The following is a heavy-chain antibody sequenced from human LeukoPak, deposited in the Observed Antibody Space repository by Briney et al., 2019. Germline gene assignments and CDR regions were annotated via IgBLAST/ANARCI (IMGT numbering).Heavy chain of an antibody. CDR1: GGSFSGYY. D-gene: IGHD6-19*01. CDR2: INHSGST. V-gene: IGHV4-34*01. CDR3: ARGISSGWYVPFDY. J-gene: IGHJ4*02. Sequence: SETLSLTCAVYGGSFSGYYWSWIRQPPGKGLEWIGEINHSGSTNYNPSLKSRVTISVDTSKNQFSLKLSSVTAADTAVYYCARGISSGWYVPFDYWGQGTLVTVSS.